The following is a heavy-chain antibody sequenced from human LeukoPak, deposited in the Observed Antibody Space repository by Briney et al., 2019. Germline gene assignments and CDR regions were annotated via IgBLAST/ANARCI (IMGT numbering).Heavy chain of an antibody. J-gene: IGHJ4*02. CDR2: IYYSGTT. Sequence: PSETLSLTCIVSGDSVSSSRYHWGWIRQPPGRGLEWIGSIYYSGTTFYNPSLKSRVTISVDTSKNQFSMKLTSVTAADTAVYFCARQDYDFWSGYYDYWGQGTQVTVSS. CDR3: ARQDYDFWSGYYDY. V-gene: IGHV4-39*01. CDR1: GDSVSSSRYH. D-gene: IGHD3-3*01.